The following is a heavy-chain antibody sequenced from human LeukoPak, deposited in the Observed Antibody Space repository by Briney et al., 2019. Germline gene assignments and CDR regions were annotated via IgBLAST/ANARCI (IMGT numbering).Heavy chain of an antibody. Sequence: PGGSLRLSCAASGFTFGSFGMHWVRQAPGKGPEWVSFINYNGRDKYYADSVKGRFTISRDSSKNTLSLQMNSLRAEDTAVYFCAKDSPTYYADSWGQGTLVTVSS. V-gene: IGHV3-30*02. CDR3: AKDSPTYYADS. CDR2: INYNGRDK. D-gene: IGHD2/OR15-2a*01. J-gene: IGHJ4*02. CDR1: GFTFGSFG.